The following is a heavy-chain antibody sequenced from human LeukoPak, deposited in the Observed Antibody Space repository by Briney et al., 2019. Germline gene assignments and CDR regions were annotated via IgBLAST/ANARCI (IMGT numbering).Heavy chain of an antibody. J-gene: IGHJ4*02. Sequence: PGGSLRLSCAASGFTFSSYWMHWVRQAPGKGLVWVSRINSDGSSTSYADSVKGRFTISRDNAKNTLYLQMSSLRAEDTAVYYCAREPTYTNSWYTSCDYWGQGTLVTVSS. CDR2: INSDGSST. V-gene: IGHV3-74*01. D-gene: IGHD6-19*01. CDR1: GFTFSSYW. CDR3: AREPTYTNSWYTSCDY.